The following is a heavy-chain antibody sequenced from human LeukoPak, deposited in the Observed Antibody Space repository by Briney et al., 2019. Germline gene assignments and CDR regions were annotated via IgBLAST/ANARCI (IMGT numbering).Heavy chain of an antibody. Sequence: GGSLRLSCAASGFTFSSYEMNWVRQAPGKGLEWVSYISSSGSTIYYADSVKGRFTISRDNAKDSLYLQMNSLRAEDTAVYYCARARVGGFREAFDIWGQGTMVTVSS. J-gene: IGHJ3*02. V-gene: IGHV3-48*03. CDR3: ARARVGGFREAFDI. D-gene: IGHD3-10*01. CDR1: GFTFSSYE. CDR2: ISSSGSTI.